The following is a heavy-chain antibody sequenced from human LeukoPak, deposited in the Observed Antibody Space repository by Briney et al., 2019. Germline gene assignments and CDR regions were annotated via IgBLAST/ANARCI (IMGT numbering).Heavy chain of an antibody. V-gene: IGHV1-69*13. CDR1: GGTFSSYA. D-gene: IGHD3-22*01. CDR3: ARVVDSSGYYFDY. J-gene: IGHJ4*02. Sequence: SVKVSCKASGGTFSSYAISWVRQAPGQGLEWMGGIIPIFGTANYAQKFQGRVTITADDSTSTAYMELSSLRSEDTAVYYCARVVDSSGYYFDYWGQGTLVTVSS. CDR2: IIPIFGTA.